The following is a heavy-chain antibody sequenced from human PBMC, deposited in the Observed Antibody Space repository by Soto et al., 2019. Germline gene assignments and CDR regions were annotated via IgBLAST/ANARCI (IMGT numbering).Heavy chain of an antibody. CDR1: CGSISSGDYY. D-gene: IGHD3-22*01. V-gene: IGHV4-30-4*01. CDR3: ARVEGYYDSSGYNWFDP. J-gene: IGHJ5*02. CDR2: IYYIGST. Sequence: QVQLQESGPGLVKPSQTLSLTCTVSCGSISSGDYYWTWIRQPPGKGLEWIGYIYYIGSTHYNPSLKSGLPISLDTSKNQFSLKLSSVTAADTAVYYCARVEGYYDSSGYNWFDPWGQGTLVTVSS.